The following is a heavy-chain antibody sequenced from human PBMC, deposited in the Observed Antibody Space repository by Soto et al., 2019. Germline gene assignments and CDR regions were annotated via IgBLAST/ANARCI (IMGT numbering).Heavy chain of an antibody. CDR3: ARGPTVNPYYFDY. J-gene: IGHJ4*02. CDR1: GGSTSSGGYY. D-gene: IGHD4-17*01. V-gene: IGHV4-31*03. CDR2: IYYSGST. Sequence: LSLTCTVSGGSTSSGGYYWSWIRQHPGKGLEWIGYIYYSGSTYYNPSLKSRVTISVDTSKNQFSLKLSSVTAADTAVYYCARGPTVNPYYFDYWGQGTLVTVSS.